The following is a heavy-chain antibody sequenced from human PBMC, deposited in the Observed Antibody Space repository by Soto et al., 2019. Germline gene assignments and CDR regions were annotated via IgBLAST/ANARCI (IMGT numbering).Heavy chain of an antibody. CDR3: ARDYSNYVGGVYFDY. D-gene: IGHD4-4*01. J-gene: IGHJ4*02. Sequence: ASVKVSCKASGYTFTSYCMHWVRQAPGQGLEWMGIINPSGGSTSYAQKFQGRVTMTRDTSTSTVYMELSSLRSEDTAVYYCARDYSNYVGGVYFDYWGQGTLVTVPS. V-gene: IGHV1-46*01. CDR1: GYTFTSYC. CDR2: INPSGGST.